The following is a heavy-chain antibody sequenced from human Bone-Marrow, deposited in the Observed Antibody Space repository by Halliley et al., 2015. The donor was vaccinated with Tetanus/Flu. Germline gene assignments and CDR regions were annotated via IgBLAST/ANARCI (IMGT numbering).Heavy chain of an antibody. V-gene: IGHV4-31*02. J-gene: IGHJ6*02. CDR3: ARAHWVTSAMDV. CDR2: IDGTT. Sequence: KGVEWIGNIDGTTYYTPSLKGRVSISIDTSKNQFSLNLSSVTDADTAVYFCARAHWVTSAMDVWGQGTTVTVSS. D-gene: IGHD3-16*01.